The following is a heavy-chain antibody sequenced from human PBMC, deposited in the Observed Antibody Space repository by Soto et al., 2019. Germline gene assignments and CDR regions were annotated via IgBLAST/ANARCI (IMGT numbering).Heavy chain of an antibody. V-gene: IGHV4-39*01. CDR3: ARHTPAISISDH. D-gene: IGHD2-15*01. Sequence: SXTLSLTCTVSGGSISSSSYYWGWIRQPPGKGLEWIGSIYYSGSTYYNPSLKSRVTISVDTSKNQFSLKLSSVIASDTAVYYCARHTPAISISDHWGQGTLVTVSS. J-gene: IGHJ4*02. CDR1: GGSISSSSYY. CDR2: IYYSGST.